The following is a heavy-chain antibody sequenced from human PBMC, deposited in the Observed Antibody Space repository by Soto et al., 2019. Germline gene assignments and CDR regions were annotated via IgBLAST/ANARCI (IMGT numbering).Heavy chain of an antibody. D-gene: IGHD6-13*01. CDR2: ISTSGSTI. J-gene: IGHJ4*02. Sequence: WGSLKLSCAASGVSFYSYEMNWVLQAPGKGLEWISYISTSGSTIYYADSVKGRFTISRDNAKNSLYLQMNSLRAEDTAVYYCAGELAAAGSFEFWGQRTLDIV. CDR1: GVSFYSYE. V-gene: IGHV3-48*03. CDR3: AGELAAAGSFEF.